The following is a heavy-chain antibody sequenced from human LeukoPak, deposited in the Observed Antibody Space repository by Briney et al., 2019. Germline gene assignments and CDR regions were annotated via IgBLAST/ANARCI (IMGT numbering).Heavy chain of an antibody. D-gene: IGHD4-17*01. CDR2: ISYEGRNK. V-gene: IGHV3-30*04. Sequence: GGSLRLSCSAPGFTFLSYAMHSVPQAPGKGLEWVAVISYEGRNKYYADSVKGRFTISRDNSKNTLYLQMNSLRAEDTAVYYCARGSKSYGDYIRSRIHYFDYWGQGTLVTVSS. CDR1: GFTFLSYA. CDR3: ARGSKSYGDYIRSRIHYFDY. J-gene: IGHJ4*02.